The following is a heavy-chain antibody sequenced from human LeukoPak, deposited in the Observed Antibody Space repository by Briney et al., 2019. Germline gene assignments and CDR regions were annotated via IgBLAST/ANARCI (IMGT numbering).Heavy chain of an antibody. J-gene: IGHJ6*02. V-gene: IGHV4-31*03. CDR2: IYYSGST. CDR1: GGSISSGGYY. CDR3: ARGKRSANMDV. Sequence: PSETLSLTCTVSGGSISSGGYYWSWLRQHPGRGLEWLGYIYYSGSTYYNPSLKSRVTISVDTSKNQFSLKLSSVTAADTAVYYCARGKRSANMDVWGQGTTVTVSS.